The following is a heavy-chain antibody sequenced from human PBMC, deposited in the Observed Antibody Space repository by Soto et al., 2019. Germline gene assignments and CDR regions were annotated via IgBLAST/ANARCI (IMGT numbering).Heavy chain of an antibody. CDR2: IYPSGTT. Sequence: SETLSLTCTVSGDSFSSYYWSWILQPAGKGLEWIGRIYPSGTTNYNPSLKSRLTMSRDTSKNQFSLSLRSVTAADTAVYFCARDDYGSAGMDVWGQGTTVTVSS. CDR1: GDSFSSYY. D-gene: IGHD3-10*01. J-gene: IGHJ6*02. V-gene: IGHV4-4*07. CDR3: ARDDYGSAGMDV.